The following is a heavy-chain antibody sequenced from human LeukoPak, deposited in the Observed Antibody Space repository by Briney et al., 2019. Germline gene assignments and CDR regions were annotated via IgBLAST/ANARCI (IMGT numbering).Heavy chain of an antibody. D-gene: IGHD1-26*01. Sequence: GGSLRLSCAASGFTFSTYAMSWVRQAPGKGLEWVSAVSGSGGNTYYADSVEGRFTISRDNSKNTLYLQMNSLRAEDTAIYYCSKVTGATIYYWGQGTLVTVSS. CDR1: GFTFSTYA. CDR2: VSGSGGNT. J-gene: IGHJ4*02. V-gene: IGHV3-23*01. CDR3: SKVTGATIYY.